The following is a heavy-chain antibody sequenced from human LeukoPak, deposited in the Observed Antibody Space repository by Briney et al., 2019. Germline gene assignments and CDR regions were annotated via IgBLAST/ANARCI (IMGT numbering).Heavy chain of an antibody. CDR1: GGSISGYY. J-gene: IGHJ3*01. Sequence: PSETLSLTCTVSGGSISGYYWSWIRQPAGKGLEWIGRIYTSGNTNYNPSLKSRLTMSVDTSKNQFSLKLSSVTAADTAVYYCARQSDSSGYYYLGAFDFWDQGTMVTVSS. D-gene: IGHD3-22*01. CDR2: IYTSGNT. V-gene: IGHV4-4*07. CDR3: ARQSDSSGYYYLGAFDF.